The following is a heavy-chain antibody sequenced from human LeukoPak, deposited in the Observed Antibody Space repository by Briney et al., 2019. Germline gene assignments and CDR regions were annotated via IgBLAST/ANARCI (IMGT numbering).Heavy chain of an antibody. J-gene: IGHJ4*02. CDR1: GLSLDEYG. D-gene: IGHD2-8*01. Sequence: GWSLRLSWVASGLSLDEYGMSWVRQAPGKGLDGVSGINWNGGSTRYADSVKGRFTISRDNAKNSLYLQMNTLRAEDTAVYYCTSLGEPDIVLMVYPEDYWGKGTLVTVSS. CDR3: TSLGEPDIVLMVYPEDY. CDR2: INWNGGST. V-gene: IGHV3-20*04.